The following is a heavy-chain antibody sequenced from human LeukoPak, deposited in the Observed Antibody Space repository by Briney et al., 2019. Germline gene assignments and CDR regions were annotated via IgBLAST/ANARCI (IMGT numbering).Heavy chain of an antibody. J-gene: IGHJ4*02. Sequence: PGRSLRLSCAASGFTFSSYAMHWVRQAPGKGLEWVAVISYDGSNKYYADSVKGRFTISRDNSKNTLYLQMNSLRAEDTAMYYCAGDDSSSWTVDYWGQGTLVTVSS. CDR1: GFTFSSYA. V-gene: IGHV3-30-3*01. CDR2: ISYDGSNK. CDR3: AGDDSSSWTVDY. D-gene: IGHD6-13*01.